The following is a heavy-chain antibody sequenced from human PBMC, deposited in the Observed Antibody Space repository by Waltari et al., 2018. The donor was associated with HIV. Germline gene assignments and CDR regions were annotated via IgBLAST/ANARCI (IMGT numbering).Heavy chain of an antibody. J-gene: IGHJ4*02. CDR2: IQNDGSEK. CDR1: GFMFTSYW. CDR3: ATSRTFDY. Sequence: EVLLVESGGGLVQPGGSLRLSCTASGFMFTSYWSSWVRQAPGKGLGGVANIQNDGSEKYEVDSVSGRFTVSGDSAKNSLELQMNSLRDGDTSMYYCATSRTFDYWGQGTLVTVSS. V-gene: IGHV3-7*01. D-gene: IGHD2-2*01.